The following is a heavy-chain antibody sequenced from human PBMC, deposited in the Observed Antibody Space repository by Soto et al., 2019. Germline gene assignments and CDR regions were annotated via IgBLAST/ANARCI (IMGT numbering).Heavy chain of an antibody. CDR3: ARDVDTAMVGGAFDI. V-gene: IGHV3-33*01. Sequence: VRLSCAASGFTFSSYGMHWVRQAPVKGLEWVAVIWYDGSNKYYADSVKGRFTISRDNSKNTLYLQMNSLRAEDTAVYYCARDVDTAMVGGAFDIWGQGTMVTVSS. D-gene: IGHD5-18*01. CDR2: IWYDGSNK. CDR1: GFTFSSYG. J-gene: IGHJ3*02.